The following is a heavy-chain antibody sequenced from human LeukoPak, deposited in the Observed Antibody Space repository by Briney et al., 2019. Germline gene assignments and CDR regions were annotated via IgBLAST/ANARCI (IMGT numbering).Heavy chain of an antibody. CDR1: GFTFSSYS. D-gene: IGHD3-22*01. Sequence: QTGGSLRLSCAASGFTFSSYSMMWVRQAPGKGLEWVSYISSSSTTIHYADSVKGRFTISRDNAKNSVYLQMNSLRAEDTAVYYCARDRHEYNYDGSGYPPYWGQGTLVTVSS. CDR3: ARDRHEYNYDGSGYPPY. J-gene: IGHJ4*02. CDR2: ISSSSTTI. V-gene: IGHV3-48*01.